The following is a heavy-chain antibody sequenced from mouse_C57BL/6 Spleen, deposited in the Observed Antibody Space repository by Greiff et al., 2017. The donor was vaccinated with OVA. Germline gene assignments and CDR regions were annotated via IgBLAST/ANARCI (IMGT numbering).Heavy chain of an antibody. V-gene: IGHV1-69*01. Sequence: QVQLQQPGAELVMPGASVKLSCKASGYTFTSYWMHWVQQRPGQGLEWIGEIDPSDSYTNYNQKFKGKSTLTVDKSSSTAYMQLSSLTSEDSAVYYCARDYYGSSYVFAYWGQGTLVTVSA. CDR2: IDPSDSYT. CDR1: GYTFTSYW. J-gene: IGHJ3*01. D-gene: IGHD1-1*01. CDR3: ARDYYGSSYVFAY.